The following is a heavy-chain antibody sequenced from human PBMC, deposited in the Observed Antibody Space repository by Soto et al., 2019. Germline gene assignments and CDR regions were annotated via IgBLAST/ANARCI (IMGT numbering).Heavy chain of an antibody. D-gene: IGHD2-15*01. CDR2: IRSKANSYAT. J-gene: IGHJ3*02. Sequence: EVQLVESGGGLVQPGGSLKLSCAASGFTFSGSAMHWVRQASGKGLEWVGRIRSKANSYATAYAASVKGRFTISRDDSKNAAYVQMNSLKTEDTAVYYCTSSDIVVVVAATIEVIHDAFDIWGQGTMVTVSS. CDR3: TSSDIVVVVAATIEVIHDAFDI. CDR1: GFTFSGSA. V-gene: IGHV3-73*02.